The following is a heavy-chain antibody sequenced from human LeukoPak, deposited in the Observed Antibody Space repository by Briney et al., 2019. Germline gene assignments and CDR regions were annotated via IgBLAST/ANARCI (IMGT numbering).Heavy chain of an antibody. J-gene: IGHJ5*02. CDR2: FDPEDGET. CDR1: GYTLTELS. V-gene: IGHV1-24*01. CDR3: ATDARYCSGGSCYSSWFDP. D-gene: IGHD2-15*01. Sequence: ASVKVSCKVSGYTLTELSMHWVRQAPGKGLEWMGGFDPEDGETIYAQKFQGRVTMTEGTSTDTAYMELSSLRSEDTAVYYCATDARYCSGGSCYSSWFDPWGQGTLVTVSS.